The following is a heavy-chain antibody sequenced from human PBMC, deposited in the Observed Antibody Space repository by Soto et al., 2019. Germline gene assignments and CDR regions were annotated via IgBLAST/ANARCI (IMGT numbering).Heavy chain of an antibody. Sequence: ASVKVSCKASGYTFTSYAMHWVRQAPGQRLEWMGWINAGNGNTKYSQKFQGRVTITRDTSASTAYMELSSLRSEDTAVYYCARDRQGTTVTKFDYWGQGTLVTVSS. V-gene: IGHV1-3*01. CDR3: ARDRQGTTVTKFDY. CDR1: GYTFTSYA. CDR2: INAGNGNT. D-gene: IGHD4-17*01. J-gene: IGHJ4*02.